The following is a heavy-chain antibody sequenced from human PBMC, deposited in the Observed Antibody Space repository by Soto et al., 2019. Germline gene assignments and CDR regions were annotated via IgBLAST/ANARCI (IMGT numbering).Heavy chain of an antibody. Sequence: QVQLVQSGAEVKKPGSSVKVSCKASGGTFSSYAISWVRQAPGQGLEWMGGIIPIFGTANYAQKFQGRVTITADESTSTAYMELSSLRSEDTAVYYCARDLPNHIARRGYSYGYVYWGQGTLVTVSS. J-gene: IGHJ4*02. D-gene: IGHD5-18*01. V-gene: IGHV1-69*01. CDR2: IIPIFGTA. CDR3: ARDLPNHIARRGYSYGYVY. CDR1: GGTFSSYA.